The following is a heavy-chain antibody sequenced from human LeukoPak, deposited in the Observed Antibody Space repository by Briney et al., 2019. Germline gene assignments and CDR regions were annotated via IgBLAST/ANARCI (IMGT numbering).Heavy chain of an antibody. CDR2: ISSNSNYI. CDR3: ARDGCNSATMDV. J-gene: IGHJ6*02. Sequence: GGSLRLSCAASGFTYSLNWVRQAPGKGLEWVSSISSNSNYIYYADSVKGRFTISRDNAKNSLYLQLNSLRAEDTAVYYCARDGCNSATMDVWGQGTTVTVSS. D-gene: IGHD2/OR15-2a*01. V-gene: IGHV3-21*01. CDR1: GFTYS.